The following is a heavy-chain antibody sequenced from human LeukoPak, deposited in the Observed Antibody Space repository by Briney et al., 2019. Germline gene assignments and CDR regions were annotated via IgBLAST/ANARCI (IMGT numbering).Heavy chain of an antibody. D-gene: IGHD5-18*01. V-gene: IGHV2-26*01. CDR3: ARIQGYSYDNIDY. CDR1: GFSLSNARMG. CDR2: IFSNDEK. J-gene: IGHJ4*02. Sequence: SGPTLVNPTETLTLTCTVSGFSLSNARMGVSWIRQPPGKALEWLAHIFSNDEKSYSTSLKSRLTISKDPSKSQVVLTMTNMDPVDTATYYCARIQGYSYDNIDYRGQGTLVTVSS.